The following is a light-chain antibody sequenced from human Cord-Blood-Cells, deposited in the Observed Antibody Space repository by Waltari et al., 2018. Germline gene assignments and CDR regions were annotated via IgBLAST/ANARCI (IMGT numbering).Light chain of an antibody. CDR1: PSVLYSSNNKNY. V-gene: IGKV4-1*01. J-gene: IGKJ3*01. Sequence: DIVMTQSPDSLAVSLGEWATINCKSSPSVLYSSNNKNYLAWYQQKPGQPPKLLIYWASTRESGVPDRFSGSGSGTDFTLTISSLQAEDVAVYYCQQYYSTPLTFGPGTKVDIK. CDR3: QQYYSTPLT. CDR2: WAS.